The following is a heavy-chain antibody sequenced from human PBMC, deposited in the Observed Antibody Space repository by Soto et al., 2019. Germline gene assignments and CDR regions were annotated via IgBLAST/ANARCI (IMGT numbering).Heavy chain of an antibody. CDR2: ISRDGSNK. D-gene: IGHD1-1*01. CDR3: ARSRNSAVALPFDF. Sequence: SWGALRLSCAASGFTVSRYAIHWVRQAPVKGLEVVAVISRDGSNKYYVDSVKGRFTISRDNSKNTLYFERKSLRDEDTAVYYFARSRNSAVALPFDFPREATLVTASS. CDR1: GFTVSRYA. J-gene: IGHJ4*02. V-gene: IGHV3-30*14.